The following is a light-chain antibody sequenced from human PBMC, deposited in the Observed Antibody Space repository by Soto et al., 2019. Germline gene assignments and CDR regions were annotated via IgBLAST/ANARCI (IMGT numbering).Light chain of an antibody. J-gene: IGKJ1*01. Sequence: DIVLTQSSDSLAVSLGERATINCKSSQTLLFSSNNKNYLAWYQQKPGQPPKLLFYWALTRESGVPDRFSASGSGTNFTLPISSLQAADVAVYYCQQFYSPPWTFGQGTKVEIK. CDR2: WAL. CDR3: QQFYSPPWT. CDR1: QTLLFSSNNKNY. V-gene: IGKV4-1*01.